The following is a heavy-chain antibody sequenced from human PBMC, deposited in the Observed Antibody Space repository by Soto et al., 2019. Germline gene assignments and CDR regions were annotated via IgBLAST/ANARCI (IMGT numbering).Heavy chain of an antibody. V-gene: IGHV3-48*01. CDR2: ISSSSSTI. J-gene: IGHJ4*02. D-gene: IGHD4-17*01. Sequence: EVQLVESGGGLVQPGGSLRLSCAASGFTFSSYSMNWVRQAPGKGLEWVSYISSSSSTIYYADSVKGRFTISRDNAKNSLYLQMNSLRAEDTAVYYCAKTYGDYEGVDFDYWGQGTLVTVSS. CDR3: AKTYGDYEGVDFDY. CDR1: GFTFSSYS.